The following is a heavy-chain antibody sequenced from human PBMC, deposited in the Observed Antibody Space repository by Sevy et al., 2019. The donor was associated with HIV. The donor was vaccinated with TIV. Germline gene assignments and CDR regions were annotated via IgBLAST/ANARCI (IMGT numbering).Heavy chain of an antibody. J-gene: IGHJ3*02. D-gene: IGHD3-22*01. CDR1: GFTFISYA. Sequence: GGSLRLSCKPSGFTFISYAMNWVRQAPGKGLEWVSTIYGSSGATYYGDSVKGRFTISRANSKNTLYLQMTSLRTEDTAVYYCAGGSYDSSRSFDAFDIWGQGTMVTVSS. V-gene: IGHV3-23*01. CDR3: AGGSYDSSRSFDAFDI. CDR2: IYGSSGAT.